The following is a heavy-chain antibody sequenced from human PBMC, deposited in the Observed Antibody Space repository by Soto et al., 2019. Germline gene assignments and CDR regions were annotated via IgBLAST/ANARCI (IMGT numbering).Heavy chain of an antibody. V-gene: IGHV4-4*02. J-gene: IGHJ3*01. CDR1: GGSITSDYW. CDR3: ARRVIRSSGGGFDV. CDR2: MVKDGRT. Sequence: QVQLQESGPGLVNPSGTLSLTCAVSGGSITSDYWWTWIRQPPGKGLEWVGEMVKDGRTPCSPSLTSRVTISMDKSNNHFSLRLSSVIAADTAVYYCARRVIRSSGGGFDVWDQGTMVTVSS. D-gene: IGHD3-16*01.